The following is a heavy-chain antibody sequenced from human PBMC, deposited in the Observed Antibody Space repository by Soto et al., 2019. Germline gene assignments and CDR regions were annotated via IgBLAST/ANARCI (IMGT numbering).Heavy chain of an antibody. V-gene: IGHV3-7*04. CDR1: GFTFSSYG. CDR3: ARELTAPKYFDL. J-gene: IGHJ2*01. D-gene: IGHD6-25*01. Sequence: GGSQRLSCAASGFTFSSYGMSWVRQAPGKGLEWVANIKQDGSEKYYVDSVKGRFTISRDNAKNSLYLQMNSLRAEDTAVYYCARELTAPKYFDLWGRGTLVTVSS. CDR2: IKQDGSEK.